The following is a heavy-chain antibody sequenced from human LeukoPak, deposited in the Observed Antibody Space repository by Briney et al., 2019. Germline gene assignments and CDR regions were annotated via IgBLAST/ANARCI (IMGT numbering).Heavy chain of an antibody. CDR3: ARDDSGQGDY. Sequence: GGSLRLSCAASGFPFTSYVMSWVRQAPGKGLEWVGRSKNKANSYITQYAAFVQGRFTISRDDSKNSLYLQINSLKTEDTAVYYCARDDSGQGDYWGQGTLVTVSS. CDR1: GFPFTSYV. V-gene: IGHV3-72*01. CDR2: SKNKANSYIT. D-gene: IGHD5-12*01. J-gene: IGHJ4*02.